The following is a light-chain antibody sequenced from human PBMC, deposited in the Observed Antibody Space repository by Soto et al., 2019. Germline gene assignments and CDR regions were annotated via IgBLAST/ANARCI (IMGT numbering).Light chain of an antibody. CDR2: GAS. J-gene: IGKJ2*03. CDR3: QHYSIWPPLYS. V-gene: IGKV3-15*01. CDR1: QSISSN. Sequence: EIVMTQSPATLSVSPGERATLSCRASQSISSNLAWYQQKPGQAPRLLIYGASTRATGIPARFSGSGSGTDFTPTINSPKSEEFPVYYCQHYSIWPPLYSFGQGPNLEIK.